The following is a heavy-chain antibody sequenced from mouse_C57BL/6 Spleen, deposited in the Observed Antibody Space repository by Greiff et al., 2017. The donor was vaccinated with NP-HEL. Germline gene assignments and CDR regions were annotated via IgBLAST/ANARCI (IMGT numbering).Heavy chain of an antibody. Sequence: EVQLQQSGPELVKPGASVKISCKASGYTFTDYYMNWVKQSHGKSLEWIGDINPNNGGTSYNQKFKGKATLTVDKSSSTAYMELRSLTSEDSAVYYCARSYDYGEEYFDVWGTGTTVTVSS. CDR1: GYTFTDYY. CDR2: INPNNGGT. J-gene: IGHJ1*03. CDR3: ARSYDYGEEYFDV. D-gene: IGHD2-4*01. V-gene: IGHV1-26*01.